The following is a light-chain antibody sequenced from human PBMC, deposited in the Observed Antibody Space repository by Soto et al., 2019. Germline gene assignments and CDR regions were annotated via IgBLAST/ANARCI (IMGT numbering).Light chain of an antibody. CDR3: NSYTTSSTLV. J-gene: IGLJ1*01. Sequence: QSALTQPASVSGSPGQSITISCTGTSSDVGTYKYVSWYQQHPGKAPKLMIYDVSNRPSGVSNRFSGSKSGNTASLTISGLQAEDEADYYCNSYTTSSTLVFGTGIKLTVL. CDR1: SSDVGTYKY. CDR2: DVS. V-gene: IGLV2-14*03.